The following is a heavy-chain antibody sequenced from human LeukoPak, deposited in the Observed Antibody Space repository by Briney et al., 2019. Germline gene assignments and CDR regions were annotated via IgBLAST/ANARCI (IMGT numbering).Heavy chain of an antibody. CDR1: GYTFTSYD. Sequence: ASVKVSCKASGYTFTSYDINWVRQATGQGLEWMGWMNPNSGNTGYAQKFQGRVTMTRNTSISTAYMELSSLRSEDTAVYYCARGMTTVTTDGYWGQGTLVTVSS. J-gene: IGHJ4*02. D-gene: IGHD4-17*01. V-gene: IGHV1-8*01. CDR3: ARGMTTVTTDGY. CDR2: MNPNSGNT.